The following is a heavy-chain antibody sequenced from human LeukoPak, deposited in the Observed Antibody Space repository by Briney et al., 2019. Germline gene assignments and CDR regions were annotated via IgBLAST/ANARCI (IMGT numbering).Heavy chain of an antibody. D-gene: IGHD2-8*01. J-gene: IGHJ5*02. CDR1: GVSFSGYY. V-gene: IGHV4-34*01. Sequence: SETLSLTCAVYGVSFSGYYWSWIRQPPGKGLEWIGEINHSGSTNYNPSLKSRVTISVDTSKNQFSLKLSSVTAADTAVYYCARGGPGILWDCTNGVRYTARAYNWFDPWGRGTLVTVSS. CDR2: INHSGST. CDR3: ARGGPGILWDCTNGVRYTARAYNWFDP.